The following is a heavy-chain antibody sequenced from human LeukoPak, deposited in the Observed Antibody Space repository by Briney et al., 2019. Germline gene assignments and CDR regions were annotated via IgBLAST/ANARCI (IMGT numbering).Heavy chain of an antibody. J-gene: IGHJ4*02. Sequence: GGSLRLSCAASGFTFRNFAMAWVRQAPGKRLEWVSSITDTGDATGYTESVKGRFTISRDNSKGTVWLQMNSLRAEDTAVYYCAKARFDDWLAFDYWGQGTLVTVSS. V-gene: IGHV3-23*01. CDR1: GFTFRNFA. CDR2: ITDTGDAT. D-gene: IGHD3-9*01. CDR3: AKARFDDWLAFDY.